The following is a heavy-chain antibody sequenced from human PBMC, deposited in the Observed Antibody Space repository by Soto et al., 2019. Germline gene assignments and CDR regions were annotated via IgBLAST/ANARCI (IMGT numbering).Heavy chain of an antibody. Sequence: PGGSLRLSCAASGFTFRNAWMSWVRQAPGKGLEWVGLIKRNTDGGTTDYAAPVKGRFSISRDDSENTLYLQMNSLKTEDTAVYYCARTVYSSGWYDYWGQGTLVTVSS. V-gene: IGHV3-15*01. J-gene: IGHJ4*02. D-gene: IGHD6-19*01. CDR3: ARTVYSSGWYDY. CDR1: GFTFRNAW. CDR2: IKRNTDGGTT.